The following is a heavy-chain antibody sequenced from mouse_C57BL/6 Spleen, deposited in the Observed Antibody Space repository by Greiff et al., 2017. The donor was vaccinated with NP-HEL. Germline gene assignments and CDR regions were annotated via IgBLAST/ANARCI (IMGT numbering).Heavy chain of an antibody. D-gene: IGHD4-1*01. CDR3: ARGETGTDVVDY. Sequence: QVQLQQPGAELVMPGASVKLSCKASGYTFTSYWMHWVKQRPGQGLEWIGEIDPSDSYTNYNQKFKGKSTLTVDKSSSTAYMQLSSLTSEDSAVYYCARGETGTDVVDYWGQGTTLTVSS. V-gene: IGHV1-69*01. J-gene: IGHJ2*01. CDR2: IDPSDSYT. CDR1: GYTFTSYW.